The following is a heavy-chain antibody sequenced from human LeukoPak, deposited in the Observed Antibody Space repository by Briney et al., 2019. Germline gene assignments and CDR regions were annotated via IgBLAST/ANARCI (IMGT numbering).Heavy chain of an antibody. CDR1: GFTLSSYS. D-gene: IGHD1-26*01. CDR3: ARVRGGSGSSYAADAFDI. J-gene: IGHJ3*02. Sequence: GGSLRLSCAASGFTLSSYSMNWVRQAPGKGLEWVSSISSSSSYRYYADSVKGRFTISRDNAKNSLYLQMNSLRAEDTAVYYCARVRGGSGSSYAADAFDIWGQGTMVTVSS. V-gene: IGHV3-21*01. CDR2: ISSSSSYR.